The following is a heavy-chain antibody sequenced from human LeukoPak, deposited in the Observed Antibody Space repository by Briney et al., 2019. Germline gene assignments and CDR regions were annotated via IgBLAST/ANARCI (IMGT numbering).Heavy chain of an antibody. V-gene: IGHV4-59*01. CDR1: GASIRSYF. Sequence: SETLSLTCSVSGASIRSYFWSWIRQSPGRGLEWIGYVYDNDISNFNPSLESRVTILVDRSKSQFSLKLRSVTAADTAVYYCARGLVLATDDAFDIWGPGTMVTVSS. CDR2: VYDNDIS. D-gene: IGHD5-12*01. J-gene: IGHJ3*02. CDR3: ARGLVLATDDAFDI.